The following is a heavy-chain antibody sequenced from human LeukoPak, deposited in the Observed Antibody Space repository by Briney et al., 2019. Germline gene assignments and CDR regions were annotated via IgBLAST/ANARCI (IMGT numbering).Heavy chain of an antibody. CDR1: GGSISSYY. V-gene: IGHV4-59*08. Sequence: MTSETLSPTCTVSGGSISSYYWSWIRQPPGKGLEWIGYIYYSGSTNYNPSLKSRVTISVDTSKNQFSLKLSSVTAADTAVYYCANGKGFYAFDVWGQGTMVTVSS. D-gene: IGHD4-17*01. CDR3: ANGKGFYAFDV. J-gene: IGHJ3*01. CDR2: IYYSGST.